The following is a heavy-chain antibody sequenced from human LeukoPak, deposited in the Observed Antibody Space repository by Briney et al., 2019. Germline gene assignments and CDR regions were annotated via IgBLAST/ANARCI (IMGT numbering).Heavy chain of an antibody. CDR2: INPNSGGT. J-gene: IGHJ4*02. CDR1: GYTFTGYY. D-gene: IGHD6-19*01. CDR3: ARERYSSGSGYYFDY. V-gene: IGHV1-2*02. Sequence: GASVKVSCKASGYTFTGYYMHWVRQAPGQGLEWMGWINPNSGGTNYAQKFQGRVTMTRDTSISTAYMELSRLRSDDTAVYYCARERYSSGSGYYFDYWGQGTLVTVSS.